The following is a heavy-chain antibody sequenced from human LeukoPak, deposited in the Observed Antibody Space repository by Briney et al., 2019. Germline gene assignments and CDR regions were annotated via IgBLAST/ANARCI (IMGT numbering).Heavy chain of an antibody. J-gene: IGHJ4*02. CDR2: ISSSSSYT. CDR3: ARYYYGSGSYYPIDY. D-gene: IGHD3-10*01. Sequence: GGSLRLSCAASGFTFSDYYMGWIRQAPGKGLEWVSCISSSSSYTNYAESVKGRFTISRDNAKNSLYLQMNSLRAEDTAVYYCARYYYGSGSYYPIDYWGQGTLVTVST. CDR1: GFTFSDYY. V-gene: IGHV3-11*06.